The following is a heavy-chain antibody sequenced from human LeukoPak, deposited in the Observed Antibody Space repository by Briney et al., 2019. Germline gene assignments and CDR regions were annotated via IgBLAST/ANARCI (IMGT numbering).Heavy chain of an antibody. CDR1: GYTLTELS. CDR3: ATLLGAPSYFDY. Sequence: ASVKVSCKVSGYTLTELSMHWVRQAPGKGLEWMGGFDPEDGETIYAQKFQGRVTMTEDTSTDTAYMELSSLRSEDTAVCYCATLLGAPSYFDYWGQGTLVTVSS. CDR2: FDPEDGET. D-gene: IGHD1-26*01. J-gene: IGHJ4*02. V-gene: IGHV1-24*01.